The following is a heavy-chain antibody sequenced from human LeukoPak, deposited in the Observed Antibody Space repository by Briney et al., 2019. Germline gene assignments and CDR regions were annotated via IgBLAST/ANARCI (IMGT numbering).Heavy chain of an antibody. Sequence: PSETLSLTCAVYGRSFSGYYWSWIRQPPGKGLEWIGEINHSGSTNYNPSLKSRVTISVDTSKNQFSLKLSSVTAADTAVYYCARVGSSWYVDYWGQGTLVTVSS. CDR3: ARVGSSWYVDY. CDR2: INHSGST. V-gene: IGHV4-34*01. D-gene: IGHD6-13*01. J-gene: IGHJ4*02. CDR1: GRSFSGYY.